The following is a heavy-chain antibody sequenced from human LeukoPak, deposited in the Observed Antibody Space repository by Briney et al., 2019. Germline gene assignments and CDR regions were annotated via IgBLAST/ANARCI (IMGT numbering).Heavy chain of an antibody. CDR2: ISGSGGST. CDR1: GFTFSSYG. Sequence: GGSLRLSCAASGFTFSSYGMHWVRQAPGKGLEWVSGISGSGGSTFYADSVKGRFTISRDNSKNTLYLQMNSLRAEDTAVYYCAKDRAYYSDSSGYYLVRAYDYWGQGTLVTVSS. D-gene: IGHD3-22*01. CDR3: AKDRAYYSDSSGYYLVRAYDY. V-gene: IGHV3-23*01. J-gene: IGHJ4*02.